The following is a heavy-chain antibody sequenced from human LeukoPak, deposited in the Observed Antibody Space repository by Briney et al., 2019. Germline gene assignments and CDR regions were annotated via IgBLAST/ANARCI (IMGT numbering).Heavy chain of an antibody. V-gene: IGHV3-30*02. J-gene: IGHJ4*02. Sequence: GGSLRLSCAASGFTFSSYGMHWVRQAPGKGREWVAFIRYDGSNKYYADSVKGRFTISRDNSKNTLYLQVNSLRAEDTAVYYCAKEYYDFWSGYYTGSPDYWGQGTLVTVSS. CDR2: IRYDGSNK. D-gene: IGHD3-3*01. CDR1: GFTFSSYG. CDR3: AKEYYDFWSGYYTGSPDY.